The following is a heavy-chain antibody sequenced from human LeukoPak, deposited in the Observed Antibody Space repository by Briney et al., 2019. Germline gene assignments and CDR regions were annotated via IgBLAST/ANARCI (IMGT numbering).Heavy chain of an antibody. D-gene: IGHD1-1*01. CDR2: IRSKAYGETA. CDR3: TRDRGAYNLYDY. J-gene: IGHJ4*02. V-gene: IGHV3-49*03. Sequence: PGGSLRLSCAASGFTFSDYYMSWNRQAPGKGLEWVGSIRSKAYGETADYAASVKGRFTISRDDSKAIAYLQMNSLKTEDTAVYHCTRDRGAYNLYDYWGQGTLVTVSS. CDR1: GFTFSDYY.